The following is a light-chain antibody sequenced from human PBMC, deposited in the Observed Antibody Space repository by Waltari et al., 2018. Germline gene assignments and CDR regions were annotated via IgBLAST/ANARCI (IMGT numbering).Light chain of an antibody. CDR1: SSDVGGYNY. CDR3: SSYAGSNNF. V-gene: IGLV2-8*01. CDR2: EVS. J-gene: IGLJ1*01. Sequence: QSALTQPPSASGSPGQSVTISCTGTSSDVGGYNYVSWYQQHPGKAPKLMIYEVSKRPSGVPDRFSGSKSGNPASLTVSGLQAEDEADYYCSSYAGSNNFFGTGTKVTVL.